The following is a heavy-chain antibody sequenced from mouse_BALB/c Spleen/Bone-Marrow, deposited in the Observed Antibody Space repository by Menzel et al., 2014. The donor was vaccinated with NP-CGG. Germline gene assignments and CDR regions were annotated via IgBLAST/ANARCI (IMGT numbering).Heavy chain of an antibody. J-gene: IGHJ3*01. V-gene: IGHV1-26*01. Sequence: VQLKESGPELVKPGASVKISCTTSGYTFTDYSMHWVQQSPGKSLEWIGGINPNNGGTSYNQKFKGKATLTVAKSSSTAYMELRSLTSEDSAVYSCARGFAYWGQGTLVTVSA. CDR2: INPNNGGT. CDR3: ARGFAY. CDR1: GYTFTDYS.